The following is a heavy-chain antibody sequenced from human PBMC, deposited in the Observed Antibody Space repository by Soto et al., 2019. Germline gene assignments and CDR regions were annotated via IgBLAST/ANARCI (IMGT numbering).Heavy chain of an antibody. CDR1: GFTFSSYW. CDR2: IKQDGSEK. CDR3: ARDAWELLIYYYYNGMDV. Sequence: GGSLRLSCAASGFTFSSYWMSWVRQAPGKGLEWVANIKQDGSEKYYVDSVKGRFTISRDNAKNSLYLQMNSLRAEDTAVYYCARDAWELLIYYYYNGMDVWGQGTTVTVSS. J-gene: IGHJ6*02. V-gene: IGHV3-7*01. D-gene: IGHD1-26*01.